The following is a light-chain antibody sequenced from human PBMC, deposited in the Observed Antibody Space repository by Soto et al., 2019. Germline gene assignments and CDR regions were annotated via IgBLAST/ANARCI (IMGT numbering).Light chain of an antibody. CDR2: GAS. J-gene: IGKJ5*01. CDR1: QSVDSDY. CDR3: QQSYSVPIT. V-gene: IGKV3-20*01. Sequence: EIVLTQSPGTLSLSPGERATLSCRASQSVDSDYLAWYQQRPGQAPRLLIFGASSRAIGIPDRFSGSGSGTEFTLSISRLEPEDFAIYYCQQSYSVPITFGQGTRLEIK.